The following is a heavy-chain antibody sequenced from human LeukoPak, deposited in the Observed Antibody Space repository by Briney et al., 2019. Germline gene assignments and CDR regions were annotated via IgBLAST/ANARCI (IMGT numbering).Heavy chain of an antibody. Sequence: ASVKVSCKASGYTFTSYGISWVRQAPGQGLEWMGWISAYNGNTNYAQKLQGRVTMTTDTSTSTAYMELRSLRSDDTAVYYCARASPLGYCSSTSCWPFDYWGQGTLVTVSS. CDR2: ISAYNGNT. CDR1: GYTFTSYG. V-gene: IGHV1-18*01. J-gene: IGHJ4*02. D-gene: IGHD2-2*01. CDR3: ARASPLGYCSSTSCWPFDY.